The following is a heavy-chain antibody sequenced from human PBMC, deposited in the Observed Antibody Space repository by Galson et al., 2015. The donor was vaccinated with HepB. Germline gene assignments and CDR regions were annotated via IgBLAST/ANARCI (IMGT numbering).Heavy chain of an antibody. Sequence: SLRLSCAASGFTFSSYAMHWVRQAPGKGLEWVGVISYDGSNKYYADSVKGRVTISRDNSKNTLYLEMNSLRADDTAVYYCVRGYDNGWNGDDEFDYWGQGTLVTVSS. J-gene: IGHJ4*02. CDR3: VRGYDNGWNGDDEFDY. D-gene: IGHD6-19*01. V-gene: IGHV3-30*04. CDR2: ISYDGSNK. CDR1: GFTFSSYA.